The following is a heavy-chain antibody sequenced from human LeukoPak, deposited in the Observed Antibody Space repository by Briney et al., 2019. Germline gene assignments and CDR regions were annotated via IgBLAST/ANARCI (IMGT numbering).Heavy chain of an antibody. D-gene: IGHD6-13*01. J-gene: IGHJ4*02. CDR3: VRDNPRQQGFAY. CDR2: IYYSGST. Sequence: SETLSLTCTVSGGSISSGGYYWSWIRQHPGKGLEWIGYIYYSGSTYYNPSLKSRVTISVDTSKNQFSLKLSSVTAADTAVYYCVRDNPRQQGFAYWGQGTLVTVSS. V-gene: IGHV4-31*03. CDR1: GGSISSGGYY.